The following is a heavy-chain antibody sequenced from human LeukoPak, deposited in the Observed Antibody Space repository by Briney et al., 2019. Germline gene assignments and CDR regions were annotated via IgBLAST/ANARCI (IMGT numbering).Heavy chain of an antibody. CDR3: AKILPDTVTADY. V-gene: IGHV3-30*18. D-gene: IGHD4-11*01. Sequence: GGSLRLSCAASGFTFCSYGMYWVGQAPGKGLEWLAVISYDGSNKYYADSVKGRFTISRDNSKNTLYLQMNSLRAEDTAVYYCAKILPDTVTADYWGQGTLVTVSS. CDR1: GFTFCSYG. CDR2: ISYDGSNK. J-gene: IGHJ4*02.